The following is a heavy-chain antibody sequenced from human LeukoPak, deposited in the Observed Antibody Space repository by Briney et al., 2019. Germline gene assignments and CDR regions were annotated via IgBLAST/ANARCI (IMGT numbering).Heavy chain of an antibody. D-gene: IGHD3-16*01. J-gene: IGHJ4*02. CDR2: MYTSGST. Sequence: SQTLSLTCSVSGGSIRSGSYYWSWIRQPAGKGLEWIGRMYTSGSTNYNPSLKSRVTISADTSKNQFSLRLTSVTAADTAVYCCVREGYDYGDYWGQGTLVTVSS. V-gene: IGHV4-61*02. CDR1: GGSIRSGSYY. CDR3: VREGYDYGDY.